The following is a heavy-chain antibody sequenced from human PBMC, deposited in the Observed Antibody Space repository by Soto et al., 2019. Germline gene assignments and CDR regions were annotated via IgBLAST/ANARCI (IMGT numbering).Heavy chain of an antibody. V-gene: IGHV4-59*01. D-gene: IGHD2-15*01. J-gene: IGHJ4*02. CDR1: GDSTSNYY. CDR2: ISYSGNT. CDR3: ACLRGKRGSPIDY. Sequence: QVPLQESGPRLVKPSETLSLTCIISGDSTSNYYWSWIRQSPGKGLEWIGYISYSGNTNYNPSLKRRVTISVDTSKDQLSLKVTSVTAADTAMYYCACLRGKRGSPIDYWGQGTQVTVSS.